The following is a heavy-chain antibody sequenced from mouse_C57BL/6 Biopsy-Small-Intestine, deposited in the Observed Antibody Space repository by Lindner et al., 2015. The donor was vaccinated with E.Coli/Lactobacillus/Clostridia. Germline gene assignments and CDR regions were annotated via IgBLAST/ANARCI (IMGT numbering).Heavy chain of an antibody. J-gene: IGHJ4*01. V-gene: IGHV1-82*01. CDR3: ARSGTNRDGNYAMDY. Sequence: VQLQESGPELVKPGAAVKISCKVSGYAFSISWMNWVKQRPGEGLEWIGWIYPGDGDTNYNGKFKGKATLIADKSSNTAYMQLSSLTSEDSAVYFCARSGTNRDGNYAMDYWGQGTSVTVSS. D-gene: IGHD4-1*01. CDR2: IYPGDGDT. CDR1: GYAFSISW.